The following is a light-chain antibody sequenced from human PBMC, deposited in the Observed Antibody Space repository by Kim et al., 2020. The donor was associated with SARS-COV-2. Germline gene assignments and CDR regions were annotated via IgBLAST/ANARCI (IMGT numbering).Light chain of an antibody. CDR2: GKN. CDR3: NSRDSNDNVV. J-gene: IGLJ2*01. CDR1: SLRSYY. Sequence: SSELTQDPAVSVALGQTVRITCQGGSLRSYYATWYQQKPGQAPILVIYGKNNRPSGIPDRFSGSSSGNTASLTITGTRAGDEADYYCNSRDSNDNVVFGGGTKLTVL. V-gene: IGLV3-19*01.